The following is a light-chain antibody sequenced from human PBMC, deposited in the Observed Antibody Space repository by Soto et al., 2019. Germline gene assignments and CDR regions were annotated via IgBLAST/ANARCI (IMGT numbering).Light chain of an antibody. V-gene: IGKV1-5*01. Sequence: DIQMTQSPSTLSASAGDRVTITCRASQSITIWLAWYQQKPGKAPKLLIYDASTLESGVPSRFSGSGSGIEFTLTISSLQPDDFATYYCQQFHSFPITFGQGTRLEIK. CDR3: QQFHSFPIT. J-gene: IGKJ5*01. CDR2: DAS. CDR1: QSITIW.